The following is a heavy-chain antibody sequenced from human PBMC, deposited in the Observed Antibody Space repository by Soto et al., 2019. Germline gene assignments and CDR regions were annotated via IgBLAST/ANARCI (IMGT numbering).Heavy chain of an antibody. CDR2: IIPSGGST. J-gene: IGHJ6*02. CDR1: GYTFTSYY. CDR3: ARDKDREQLGGNYYYTLDV. V-gene: IGHV1-46*01. Sequence: GASVKVSCKASGYTFTSYYMHWVRQAPGQGLDWMGIIIPSGGSTSYGQKFQGRVTITADESTSTAYMELSSLRSEDTAVYYCARDKDREQLGGNYYYTLDVWGQGTTVTVSS. D-gene: IGHD1-1*01.